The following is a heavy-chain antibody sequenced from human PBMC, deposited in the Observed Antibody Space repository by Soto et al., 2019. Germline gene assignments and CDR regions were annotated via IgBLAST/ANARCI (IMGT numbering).Heavy chain of an antibody. CDR1: GYTFTNYY. D-gene: IGHD2-21*01. CDR2: INPSGGST. Sequence: GASVKVSCKASGYTFTNYYVHWVRQAPAQGLEWMGIINPSGGSTSYAQKFRGRFTMSRDDSKNTAYLQMNSLKTEDTAVYYCTSVPHHYSSDYYYGMDVWGQGTTVTVSS. J-gene: IGHJ6*02. CDR3: TSVPHHYSSDYYYGMDV. V-gene: IGHV1-46*03.